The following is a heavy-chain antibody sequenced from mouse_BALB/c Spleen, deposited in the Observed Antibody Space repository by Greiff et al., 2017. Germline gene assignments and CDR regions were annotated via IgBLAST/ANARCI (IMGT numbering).Heavy chain of an antibody. CDR1: GFTFSSYT. V-gene: IGHV5-6-4*01. CDR3: TRDGEYGSFDY. J-gene: IGHJ2*01. CDR2: ISSGGSYN. D-gene: IGHD2-10*02. Sequence: EVKLMESGGGLVKPGGSLKLSCAASGFTFSSYTMSWVRQTPEKRLEWVATISSGGSYNYYPDSVKGRFTISRDNAKNTLYLQMSSLKSEDTAMYYCTRDGEYGSFDYWGQGTTLTVSS.